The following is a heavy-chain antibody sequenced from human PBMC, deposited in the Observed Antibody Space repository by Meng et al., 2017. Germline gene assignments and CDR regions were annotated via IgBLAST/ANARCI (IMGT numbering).Heavy chain of an antibody. V-gene: IGHV3-23*01. Sequence: GESLKISCAASGFTFSSYAMSWVRQAPGKGLEWVSAISGSGGSTYYADSVKGRFTISRDNSKNTLYLQMNSLRAEDTAVYYCANLAGLWFGELSHNDAFDIWAQGTMVTVSS. CDR3: ANLAGLWFGELSHNDAFDI. J-gene: IGHJ3*02. D-gene: IGHD3-10*01. CDR2: ISGSGGST. CDR1: GFTFSSYA.